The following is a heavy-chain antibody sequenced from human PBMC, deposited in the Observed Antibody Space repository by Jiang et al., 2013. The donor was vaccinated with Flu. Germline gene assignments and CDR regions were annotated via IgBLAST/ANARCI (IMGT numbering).Heavy chain of an antibody. D-gene: IGHD5-18*01. Sequence: SGLVKPSETLSLTCAVSGDSFSSGGFSWSWFRQPPGKGLEWIGYIFHAGRTYYNPSLKSRVTFSVDRSKNQFSLKLTSVTAADTAVYYCARGRVQLPDYWGQGTLVTVSS. J-gene: IGHJ4*02. CDR3: ARGRVQLPDY. CDR2: IFHAGRT. CDR1: GDSFSSGGFS. V-gene: IGHV4-30-2*01.